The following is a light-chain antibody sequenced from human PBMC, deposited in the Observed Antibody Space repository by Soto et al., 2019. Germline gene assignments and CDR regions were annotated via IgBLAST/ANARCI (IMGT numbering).Light chain of an antibody. V-gene: IGLV2-14*01. CDR3: SSQTRSNTPV. CDR1: SSDVGSNNY. Sequence: QSALAQPASVSGSPGQSIAISCTGSSSDVGSNNYVSWYQQDPGKAPKLIIYDVSSRPSGVSDRFSGSKSGNTASLTISGLRAEDEADYFCSSQTRSNTPVFGGGTKLTVI. J-gene: IGLJ2*01. CDR2: DVS.